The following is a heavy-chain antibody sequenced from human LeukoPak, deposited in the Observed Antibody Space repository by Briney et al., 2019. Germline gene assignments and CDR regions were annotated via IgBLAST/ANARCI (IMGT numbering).Heavy chain of an antibody. D-gene: IGHD2-2*01. CDR2: ISSSSYI. CDR3: ARDGAAVMFPKHFDY. J-gene: IGHJ4*02. CDR1: GFTFSSYS. Sequence: GGSLRLSCAASGFTFSSYSMNWVRQAPGKGLEWVSSISSSSYIYYADSVKGRFTISRDNAKNSLYLQMNSLRAEDTAVYYCARDGAAVMFPKHFDYWGQGTLVTVSS. V-gene: IGHV3-21*01.